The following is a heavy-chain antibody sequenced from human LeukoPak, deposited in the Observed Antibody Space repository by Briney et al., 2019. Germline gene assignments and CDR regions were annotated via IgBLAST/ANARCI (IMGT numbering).Heavy chain of an antibody. J-gene: IGHJ4*02. D-gene: IGHD2-8*01. CDR1: GSTFDDYG. CDR2: INWNGGST. Sequence: PGGSLRLSCAASGSTFDDYGMSWVRQAPGKGLEWVSGINWNGGSTGYADSVKGRFTISRDNAKNSLYLQMNSLRAEDTALYYCARDLIVLMVYAPPSDYWGQGTLVTVSS. V-gene: IGHV3-20*04. CDR3: ARDLIVLMVYAPPSDY.